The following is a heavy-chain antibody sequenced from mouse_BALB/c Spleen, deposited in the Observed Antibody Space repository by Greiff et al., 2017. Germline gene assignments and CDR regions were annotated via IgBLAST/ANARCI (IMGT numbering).Heavy chain of an antibody. CDR3: ATYYRYDGFAY. D-gene: IGHD2-14*01. Sequence: EVQLQESGGGLVQPGGSRKLSCAASGFTFSSFGMHWVRQAPEKGLEWVAYISSGSSTIYYADTVKGRFTISRDNPKNTLFLQMTSLRSEDTAMYYCATYYRYDGFAYWGQGTLVTVSA. J-gene: IGHJ3*01. V-gene: IGHV5-17*02. CDR1: GFTFSSFG. CDR2: ISSGSSTI.